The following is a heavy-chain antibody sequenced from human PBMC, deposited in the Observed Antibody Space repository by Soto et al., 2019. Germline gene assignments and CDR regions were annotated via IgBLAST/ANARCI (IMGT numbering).Heavy chain of an antibody. Sequence: LKVSCKASGYTFNNYPIHWMRQAPGQRLEWMGWINVRNGNTRYSQKFQGRLTISRDTSAGTTYMELSSLRSEDTAVYFCARDPTTVIDNWFDPWGQGTLVTVSS. J-gene: IGHJ5*02. D-gene: IGHD4-17*01. V-gene: IGHV1-3*01. CDR1: GYTFNNYP. CDR2: INVRNGNT. CDR3: ARDPTTVIDNWFDP.